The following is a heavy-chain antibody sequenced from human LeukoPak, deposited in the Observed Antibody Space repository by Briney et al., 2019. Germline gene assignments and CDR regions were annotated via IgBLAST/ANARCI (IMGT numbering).Heavy chain of an antibody. Sequence: GGPLRLSCAASGLIFDDYTMHWVRQAPGKGLEWVSGISWNSGSIGYADSVKGRFTISRDNAKNSLYLQMNSLGAEDTALYYCAKVYNYDSSGYYDGWGQGTLVTVSS. V-gene: IGHV3-9*01. CDR2: ISWNSGSI. CDR3: AKVYNYDSSGYYDG. J-gene: IGHJ4*02. CDR1: GLIFDDYT. D-gene: IGHD3-22*01.